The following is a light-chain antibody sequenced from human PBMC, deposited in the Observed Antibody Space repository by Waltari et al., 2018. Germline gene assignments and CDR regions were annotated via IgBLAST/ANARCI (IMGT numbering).Light chain of an antibody. Sequence: QSALTPPPSASGSPRPSVTTSCTGTRRDVGGSNHVSWSQQHPGKPPKLTIYEVSKRPSGVPDRFSGSKSGNTASLTVSGLQAEDEADYYCVSYAASTPFGGGTKLTVL. J-gene: IGLJ2*01. V-gene: IGLV2-8*01. CDR2: EVS. CDR3: VSYAASTP. CDR1: RRDVGGSNH.